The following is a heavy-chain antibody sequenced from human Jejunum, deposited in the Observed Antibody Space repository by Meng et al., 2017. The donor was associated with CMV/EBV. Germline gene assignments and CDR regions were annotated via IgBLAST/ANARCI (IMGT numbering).Heavy chain of an antibody. Sequence: FSSYEFNWVRQAPGKGLEWVSNIATGDRFGGGKTKYADSVKGRFTISRDDAKNSLYLQMNSLRAEDTALYYCTKGLGAYLHRAFDDWGQGTLVTVSS. D-gene: IGHD3-10*01. J-gene: IGHJ4*02. CDR3: TKGLGAYLHRAFDD. V-gene: IGHV3-48*03. CDR1: FSSYE. CDR2: IATGDRFGGGKT.